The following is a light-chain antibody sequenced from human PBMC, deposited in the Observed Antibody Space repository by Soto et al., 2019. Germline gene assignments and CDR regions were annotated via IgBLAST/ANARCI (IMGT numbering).Light chain of an antibody. V-gene: IGKV3-20*01. J-gene: IGKJ5*01. CDR2: AAS. Sequence: EIVLTQSPGTLSLSPGERATLSCRASQSVGTSYLAWYQQKPGQAPRLLIYAASSRATGIPDRFTGSGSGTDFALTISSLQSEDFAVYYCQQYHNWPPITFGQGTRLEI. CDR1: QSVGTSY. CDR3: QQYHNWPPIT.